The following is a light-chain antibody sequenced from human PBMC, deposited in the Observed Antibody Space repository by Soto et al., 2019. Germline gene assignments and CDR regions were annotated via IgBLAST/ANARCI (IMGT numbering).Light chain of an antibody. CDR2: RND. CDR1: ISNIVNNS. J-gene: IGLJ1*01. CDR3: AAWDDTVRRYV. Sequence: QSVLPQPSSVSGTPGQGGTISCSGSISNIVNNSVYWIQQLPGTAPKVLTNRNDQRPSGVPDRFSGSKHGTSASLAISGLRSEDEGDYYCAAWDDTVRRYVFGTGTTLTVL. V-gene: IGLV1-47*01.